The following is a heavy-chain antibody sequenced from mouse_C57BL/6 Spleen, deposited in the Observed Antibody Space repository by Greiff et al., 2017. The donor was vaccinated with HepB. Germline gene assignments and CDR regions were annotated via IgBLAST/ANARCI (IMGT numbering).Heavy chain of an antibody. CDR1: GYTFTSYC. D-gene: IGHD1-1*01. J-gene: IGHJ2*01. Sequence: QVQLQQSGADLAKPGASVKLSCKASGYTFTSYCMHWVKQRPGQGLEWIGYINPSSGYTKYNQKFKDKATLTADKSSSTAYMQLSSLTYEDSAVYYCAGWITTERGDYWGQGTTLTVSS. V-gene: IGHV1-7*01. CDR3: AGWITTERGDY. CDR2: INPSSGYT.